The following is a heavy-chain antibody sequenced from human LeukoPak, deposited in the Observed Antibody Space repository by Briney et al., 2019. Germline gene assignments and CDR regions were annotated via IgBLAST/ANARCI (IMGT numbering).Heavy chain of an antibody. J-gene: IGHJ5*02. Sequence: GESLQISCKGSGYSFTSYWIGWVRQMPGKGLEWMGIIYPGDSDTRYSPSFQGQVTISADKSISTAYLQWSSLKASDTAMYYCARVDIVVVVAATRSYDWFDPWGQGTLVTVSS. CDR1: GYSFTSYW. CDR2: IYPGDSDT. D-gene: IGHD2-15*01. CDR3: ARVDIVVVVAATRSYDWFDP. V-gene: IGHV5-51*01.